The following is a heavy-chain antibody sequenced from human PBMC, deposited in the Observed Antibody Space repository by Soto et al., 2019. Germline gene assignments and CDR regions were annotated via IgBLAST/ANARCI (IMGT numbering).Heavy chain of an antibody. V-gene: IGHV4-59*08. CDR3: ARLYDVWTDYPGLDP. CDR1: GDSINSYY. D-gene: IGHD3-3*01. Sequence: QVQLQESGPGLVKPSETLSVTCSVSGDSINSYYWSWIRQPPGRGLEWIGFASHSGFTNYIPSLKSRVTISVDTSKNQFSLRLSSVTAADTAVYYCARLYDVWTDYPGLDPWGQGTLVTVSS. J-gene: IGHJ5*02. CDR2: ASHSGFT.